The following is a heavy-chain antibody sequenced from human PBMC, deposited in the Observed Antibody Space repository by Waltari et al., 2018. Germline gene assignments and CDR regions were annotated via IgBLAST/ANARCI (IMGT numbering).Heavy chain of an antibody. CDR1: GFTFSGYA. D-gene: IGHD3-3*01. V-gene: IGHV3-23*01. CDR2: LNSSGGDT. Sequence: EVQLLESGGGLVQPGGSLRLSCAASGFTFSGYAMRWVRQAPGKGLECVASLNSSGGDTYYADSVKGRFTISRDNSKNTLHLQMNSLSPEDTAIYFCAKGVYDIDHWGQGTLVTVSS. CDR3: AKGVYDIDH. J-gene: IGHJ4*02.